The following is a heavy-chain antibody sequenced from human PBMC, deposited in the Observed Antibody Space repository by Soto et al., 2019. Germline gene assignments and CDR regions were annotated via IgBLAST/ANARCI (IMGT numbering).Heavy chain of an antibody. CDR1: GGTFSSYA. D-gene: IGHD1-1*01. V-gene: IGHV1-69*13. CDR3: ARERTGTTDY. Sequence: GASVKVSCKASGGTFSSYAISWVRQAPGQGLEWMGGIIPIFGTANCAQKFQGRVTITADESTSTAYMELSSLRSEDTAVYYCARERTGTTDYWGQGTLVTVSS. CDR2: IIPIFGTA. J-gene: IGHJ4*02.